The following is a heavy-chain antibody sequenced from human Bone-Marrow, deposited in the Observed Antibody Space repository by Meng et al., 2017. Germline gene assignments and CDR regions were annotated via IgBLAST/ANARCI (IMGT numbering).Heavy chain of an antibody. V-gene: IGHV1-46*01. CDR2: INPSGGST. J-gene: IGHJ4*02. CDR3: AREHLMKRDGYNFDY. Sequence: ASVKVSCKASGYTFTSYYMHWVRQAPGQGLEWMGIINPSGGSTSYAQKFQGRVTMTRDTSTSTVYMELSSLRSEDTAVYYCAREHLMKRDGYNFDYWGQGTLVTVSS. CDR1: GYTFTSYY. D-gene: IGHD5-24*01.